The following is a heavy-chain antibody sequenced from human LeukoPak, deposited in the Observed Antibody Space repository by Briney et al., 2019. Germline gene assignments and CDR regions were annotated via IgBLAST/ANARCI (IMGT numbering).Heavy chain of an antibody. Sequence: PGGSLRLSCAASGFTFDDYAMHWVRHAPGKGLEWVSGISWNSGSIGYADSVKGRFTISRDNAKNSLYLQMNSLRAEDTAVYYCTRRWGSGETGTATGSRDYWGQGTLVTVSS. CDR3: TRRWGSGETGTATGSRDY. CDR2: ISWNSGSI. J-gene: IGHJ4*02. CDR1: GFTFDDYA. V-gene: IGHV3-9*01. D-gene: IGHD3-16*01.